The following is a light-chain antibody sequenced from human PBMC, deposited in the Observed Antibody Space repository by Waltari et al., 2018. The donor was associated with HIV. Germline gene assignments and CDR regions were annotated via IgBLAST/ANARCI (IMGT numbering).Light chain of an antibody. Sequence: EIVMTQSPVTLSASPGERVTLSCRASESVNSDLAWYQQKPGQAPRLLIHGASTRATGIPPRFSGSGSETQFTLTISSLQPDDVATYYCQNYNSAPPTFGQGTRLDIK. CDR1: ESVNSD. CDR2: GAS. J-gene: IGKJ5*01. V-gene: IGKV3-15*01. CDR3: QNYNSAPPT.